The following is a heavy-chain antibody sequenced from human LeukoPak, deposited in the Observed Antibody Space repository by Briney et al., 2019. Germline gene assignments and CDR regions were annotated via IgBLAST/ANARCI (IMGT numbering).Heavy chain of an antibody. D-gene: IGHD5-18*01. CDR3: ARRDVDTAMPTAFDI. J-gene: IGHJ3*02. V-gene: IGHV4-34*01. CDR2: INHSGST. Sequence: SETLSLTCAVYGGSFSGYYWSWIRQPPGKGLERIGEINHSGSTNYNPSLKSRVTISVDTSKNQFSLKLSSVTAADTAVYYCARRDVDTAMPTAFDIWGQGTMVTVSS. CDR1: GGSFSGYY.